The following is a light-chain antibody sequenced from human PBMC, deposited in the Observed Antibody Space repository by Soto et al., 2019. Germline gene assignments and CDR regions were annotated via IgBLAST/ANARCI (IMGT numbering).Light chain of an antibody. Sequence: QAVVTQPASVSGSPGQSITISCTGTSSDVGSYNLVSWYQQHPGKAPKLMIYEVSKRPSGVSNRFSGSKSGNTASLTISGLQAEDEADYYCCSYAGSSTPVIFGTGTKLTVL. V-gene: IGLV2-23*02. J-gene: IGLJ1*01. CDR3: CSYAGSSTPVI. CDR2: EVS. CDR1: SSDVGSYNL.